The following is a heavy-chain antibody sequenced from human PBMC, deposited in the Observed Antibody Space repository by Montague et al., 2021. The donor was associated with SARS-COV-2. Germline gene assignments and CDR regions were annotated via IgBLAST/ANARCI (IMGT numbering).Heavy chain of an antibody. V-gene: IGHV4-61*02. CDR1: GGPISCGSYY. CDR2: VHTSGST. J-gene: IGHJ4*02. D-gene: IGHD2-21*02. Sequence: TLSLTCTVTGGPISCGSYYWSWIRQPAGKGLEWIARVHTSGSTYYNPSLKSRLAISIDTSKDQFSLELSSVTAADTAVYYCASAHCGGGCYSGQGTLVTVSS. CDR3: ASAHCGGGCY.